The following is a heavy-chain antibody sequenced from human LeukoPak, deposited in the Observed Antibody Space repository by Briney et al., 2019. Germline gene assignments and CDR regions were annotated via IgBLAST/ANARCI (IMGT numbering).Heavy chain of an antibody. J-gene: IGHJ3*02. D-gene: IGHD2-15*01. CDR2: INHSGST. CDR1: GGSFSGYY. Sequence: EPSETLSLTCAVYGGSFSGYYWSWIRQPPGKGLEWIGEINHSGSTNYNPSLKSRVTISVDTSKNQFSLKLSSVTAADTAVYYCARGKYSPHAFDIWGQGTMVTVSS. CDR3: ARGKYSPHAFDI. V-gene: IGHV4-34*01.